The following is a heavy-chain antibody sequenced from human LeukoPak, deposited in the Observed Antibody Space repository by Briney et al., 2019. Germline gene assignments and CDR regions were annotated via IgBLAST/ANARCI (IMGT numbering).Heavy chain of an antibody. CDR2: IYYSGST. V-gene: IGHV4-59*12. D-gene: IGHD3-22*01. J-gene: IGHJ4*02. CDR3: AAPPYYYDSSGFGDY. Sequence: SETLSLTCTVSGGSISSYYWSWIRQPPGKGLEWIGYIYYSGSTNYNPSLKSRVTISVDTSKNQFSLKLSSVTAADTAVYYCAAPPYYYDSSGFGDYWGQGTLVTVSS. CDR1: GGSISSYY.